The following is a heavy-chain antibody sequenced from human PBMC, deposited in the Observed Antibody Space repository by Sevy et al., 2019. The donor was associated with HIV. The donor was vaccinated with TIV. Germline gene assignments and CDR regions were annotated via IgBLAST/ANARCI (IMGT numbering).Heavy chain of an antibody. Sequence: GGSLRLSCAASGFIFNDYNMNWVRQAPGKGLEWVSFIFSSSSWIYYPDSVKGRFTISRDNTKNSLYLQMNSLRAEDTAVYYCTRDKTILEGRYGMDVWGQGTTVTVSS. CDR1: GFIFNDYN. V-gene: IGHV3-21*01. CDR3: TRDKTILEGRYGMDV. CDR2: IFSSSSWI. D-gene: IGHD3-3*01. J-gene: IGHJ6*02.